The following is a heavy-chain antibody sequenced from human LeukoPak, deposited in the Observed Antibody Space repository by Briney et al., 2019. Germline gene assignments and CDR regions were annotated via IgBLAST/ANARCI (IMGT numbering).Heavy chain of an antibody. CDR3: ARGMSSIAARPDY. V-gene: IGHV1-2*02. Sequence: GASVKVSCKASGYTFTGYYMHWVRQAPGQGLEWMGWINPNNGGTGYAQKFQGRVTMTRDTSISTAYMELSGLRSDDTAVYYCARGMSSIAARPDYWGQGTLVTVSS. CDR1: GYTFTGYY. D-gene: IGHD6-6*01. CDR2: INPNNGGT. J-gene: IGHJ4*02.